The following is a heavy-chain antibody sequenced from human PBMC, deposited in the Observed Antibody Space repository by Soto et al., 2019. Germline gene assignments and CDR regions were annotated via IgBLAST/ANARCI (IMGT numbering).Heavy chain of an antibody. D-gene: IGHD1-26*01. Sequence: SVKVSCKASGFTFINSAIQWVRQARGQRLEWMGWIVVGSGHINYAQKFQERLSITRDMSTSTAYMELSSLTLEDTAVYYCAAVQGGGATSHFWGPGTLVTVSS. V-gene: IGHV1-58*02. CDR2: IVVGSGHI. J-gene: IGHJ4*02. CDR1: GFTFINSA. CDR3: AAVQGGGATSHF.